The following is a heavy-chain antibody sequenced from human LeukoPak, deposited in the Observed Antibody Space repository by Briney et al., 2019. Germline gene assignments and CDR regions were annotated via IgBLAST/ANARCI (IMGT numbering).Heavy chain of an antibody. Sequence: PSETLSLTCTVSGGSISSYYWSWIRQPPGEGLEWIGYIYYSGSTNYNPSLKSRVTISVDTSKNQFSLKLSSVTAADTAVYYCARVVRATSCFDYWGQGTLVTVSS. CDR1: GGSISSYY. J-gene: IGHJ4*02. CDR3: ARVVRATSCFDY. V-gene: IGHV4-59*01. CDR2: IYYSGST. D-gene: IGHD1-26*01.